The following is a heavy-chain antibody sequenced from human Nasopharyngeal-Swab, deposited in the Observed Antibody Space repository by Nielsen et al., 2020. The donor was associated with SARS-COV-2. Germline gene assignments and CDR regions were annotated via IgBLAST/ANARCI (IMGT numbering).Heavy chain of an antibody. CDR2: TYYRSKWYN. Sequence: WIRQSPSRGLEWLGRTYYRSKWYNDYAVSVKSRMTINPDTSKNQFSLQLNSVTPEDTAVYYCAREPGGAAAGPLFGYWGQGTLVRLL. CDR3: AREPGGAAAGPLFGY. J-gene: IGHJ4*02. D-gene: IGHD6-13*01. V-gene: IGHV6-1*01.